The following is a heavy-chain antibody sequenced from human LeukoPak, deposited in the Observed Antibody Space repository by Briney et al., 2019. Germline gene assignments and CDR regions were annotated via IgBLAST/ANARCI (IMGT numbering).Heavy chain of an antibody. Sequence: ASVKVSCKASGYTFTGYYMHWVRQAPGQGLEWMGWINPNSGGTNYAQKSQGRVTMTRDTSISTAYMELSRLRSDDTAVYYCARMTYSSGYYWDYWGQGTLVTVSS. V-gene: IGHV1-2*02. CDR1: GYTFTGYY. D-gene: IGHD3-22*01. CDR3: ARMTYSSGYYWDY. CDR2: INPNSGGT. J-gene: IGHJ4*02.